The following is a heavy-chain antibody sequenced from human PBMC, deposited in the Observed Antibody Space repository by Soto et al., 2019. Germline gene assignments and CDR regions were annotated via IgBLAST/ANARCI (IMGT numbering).Heavy chain of an antibody. J-gene: IGHJ4*02. CDR1: GFTFRNYG. CDR3: ARGGPNGSHFDY. Sequence: VQLVESGGGVVQPGKSVRLSCAAYGFTFRNYGMHWVRQAPGKGLEWVAVIWYDGSDKYYVDSVKGRFTISRDNSKNTLYLRMNSLRAEDTAVYYCARGGPNGSHFDYWGQGTLVTVSS. V-gene: IGHV3-33*01. D-gene: IGHD1-1*01. CDR2: IWYDGSDK.